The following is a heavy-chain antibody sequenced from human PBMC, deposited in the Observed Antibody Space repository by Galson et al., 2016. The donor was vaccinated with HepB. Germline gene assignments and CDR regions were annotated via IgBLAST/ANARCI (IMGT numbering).Heavy chain of an antibody. CDR3: ARGTFPSYYYGMDV. Sequence: SLRLSCAASGFIFSSYAIHWVRQAPGKGLEWVAVISLDGSNKYYADSVRGRFTISRDNSKNTLFLQMNSLRAEDTAVYYCARGTFPSYYYGMDVWGQGTTVTVSS. CDR2: ISLDGSNK. V-gene: IGHV3-30-3*01. J-gene: IGHJ6*02. CDR1: GFIFSSYA. D-gene: IGHD2/OR15-2a*01.